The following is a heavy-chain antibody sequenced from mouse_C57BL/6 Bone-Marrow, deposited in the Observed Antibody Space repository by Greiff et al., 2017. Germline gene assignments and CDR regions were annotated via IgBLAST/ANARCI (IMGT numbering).Heavy chain of an antibody. V-gene: IGHV1-52*01. Sequence: QVQLQQPGAELVRPGSSVKLSCKASGYTFTSYWMHWVKQRPIQGLEWIGNIDPSDSETHYNQKFKDKATLTVDKSSSTAYMQLSSLTSDDAAVYYCARGGGWLLQGFDYWGQGTTLTVSS. D-gene: IGHD2-3*01. CDR1: GYTFTSYW. J-gene: IGHJ2*01. CDR2: IDPSDSET. CDR3: ARGGGWLLQGFDY.